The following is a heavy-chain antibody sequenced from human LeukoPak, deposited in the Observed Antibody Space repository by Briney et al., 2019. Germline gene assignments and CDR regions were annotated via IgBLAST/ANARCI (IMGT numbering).Heavy chain of an antibody. CDR3: APNSGYSSGWFIG. CDR1: GYTFTAKC. CDR2: VNPNSGGR. D-gene: IGHD6-19*01. J-gene: IGHJ4*02. V-gene: IGHV1-2*02. Sequence: ASVKVSCKASGYTFTAKCLHWVRQAPGQGLEWMGWVNPNSGGRTYAQKFQGRVAMTSDTSINTAYMELETLPSDDTAVYYCAPNSGYSSGWFIGWGQGTLVIVSS.